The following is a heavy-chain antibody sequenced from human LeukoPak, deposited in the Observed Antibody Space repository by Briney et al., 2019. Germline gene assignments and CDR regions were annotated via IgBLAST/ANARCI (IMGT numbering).Heavy chain of an antibody. V-gene: IGHV1-69*05. CDR2: IIPIFGTA. CDR3: ARDRYSSSWYFDY. Sequence: SVKVSCKASGGTFSSYAISWVRQAPGQGLEWMGGIIPIFGTANYAQKFQGRVTITTDESTSTAYMELSSLRSEDTAVYYCARDRYSSSWYFDYWGREPWSPSPQ. D-gene: IGHD6-13*01. CDR1: GGTFSSYA. J-gene: IGHJ4*02.